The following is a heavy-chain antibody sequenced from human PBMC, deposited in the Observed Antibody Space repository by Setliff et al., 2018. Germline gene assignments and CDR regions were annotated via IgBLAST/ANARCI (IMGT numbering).Heavy chain of an antibody. D-gene: IGHD3-16*01. CDR2: ISAYNGNT. CDR1: GYTFTNYG. Sequence: AASVKVSCKASGYTFTNYGFIWVRQAPGQGLEWMGWISAYNGNTNYAQKLQGRVTVTTDATTSTAYMELRSLRSDDTAVYYCASGVITFGGAMAEAFDIWGQGTTVTVSS. V-gene: IGHV1-18*01. J-gene: IGHJ3*02. CDR3: ASGVITFGGAMAEAFDI.